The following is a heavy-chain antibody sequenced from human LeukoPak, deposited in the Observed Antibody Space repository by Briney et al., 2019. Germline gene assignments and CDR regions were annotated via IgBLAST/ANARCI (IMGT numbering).Heavy chain of an antibody. V-gene: IGHV3-7*01. CDR2: IKQDGSET. D-gene: IGHD3-22*01. CDR3: ARGRFHLDSSVYSSFYH. CDR1: GFSLGDYW. J-gene: IGHJ4*01. Sequence: GGSLRLSCAASGFSLGDYWMNWVRQAPGKGLEWLATIKQDGSETHYVDSVKGRLSISRDNAKNSLYLQINSLRAEDTAVYYCARGRFHLDSSVYSSFYHWGHGTLVTVSS.